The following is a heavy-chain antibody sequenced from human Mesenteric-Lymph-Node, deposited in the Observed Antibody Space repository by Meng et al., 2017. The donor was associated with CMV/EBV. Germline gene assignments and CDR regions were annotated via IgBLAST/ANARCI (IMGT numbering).Heavy chain of an antibody. CDR2: ISSTGSTI. Sequence: GGSLRLSCAASGFTFHDYYMSWLRQAPGKGLEWVSYISSTGSTIYYTDSVKGRFTLSRDNAKKSLYLQMNSLRAEDAAVYYCARVHYDFWGGSGSTEGYQHDMDVWGQGTTVTVSS. CDR1: GFTFHDYY. CDR3: ARVHYDFWGGSGSTEGYQHDMDV. D-gene: IGHD3-3*01. V-gene: IGHV3-11*01. J-gene: IGHJ6*02.